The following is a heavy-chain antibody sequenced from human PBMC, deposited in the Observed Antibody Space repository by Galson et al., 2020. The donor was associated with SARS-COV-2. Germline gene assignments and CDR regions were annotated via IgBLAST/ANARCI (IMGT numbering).Heavy chain of an antibody. V-gene: IGHV4-30-4*07. CDR3: ARNRLGYCSSTSCYAGGVPKAPARFDY. D-gene: IGHD2-2*01. Sequence: SQTLSLTCAVSGGSISSGGYSWSWIRQPPGKGLEWIGYIYYSGSTYYNPSLKSRVTISVDTSKNQFSLKLSSVTAADTAVYYCARNRLGYCSSTSCYAGGVPKAPARFDYWGQGTLVTVSS. CDR1: GGSISSGGYS. CDR2: IYYSGST. J-gene: IGHJ4*02.